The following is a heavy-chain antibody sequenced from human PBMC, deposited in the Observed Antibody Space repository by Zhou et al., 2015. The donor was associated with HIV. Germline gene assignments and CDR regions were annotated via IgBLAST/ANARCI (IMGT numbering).Heavy chain of an antibody. J-gene: IGHJ3*02. CDR2: ITPTFDLE. CDR3: ARSSGNYDYAFDI. CDR1: GGTFNNYA. Sequence: QVQLVQSGAEVKKPGSSVKVSCKASGGTFNNYAITWVRQAPGQGLEWMGGITPTFDLENYAQKFRTRLTITVDRSTTAAYMELTSLTSDDTAVYYCARSSGNYDYAFDIWGQGTQIIVSS. D-gene: IGHD3-22*01. V-gene: IGHV1-69*17.